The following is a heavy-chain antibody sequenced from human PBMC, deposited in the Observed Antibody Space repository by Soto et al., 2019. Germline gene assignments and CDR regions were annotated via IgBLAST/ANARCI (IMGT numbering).Heavy chain of an antibody. D-gene: IGHD3-9*01. J-gene: IGHJ4*02. V-gene: IGHV1-2*04. Sequence: GASVKVSCKASGYTFTSYGISWVRQAPGQGLEWMGWINPNSGGTNYAQKFQGWVTMTRDTSISTAYMELSRLRSDDTAVYYCARSAHLRYFDWLNYWGQGTLVTVSS. CDR2: INPNSGGT. CDR1: GYTFTSYG. CDR3: ARSAHLRYFDWLNY.